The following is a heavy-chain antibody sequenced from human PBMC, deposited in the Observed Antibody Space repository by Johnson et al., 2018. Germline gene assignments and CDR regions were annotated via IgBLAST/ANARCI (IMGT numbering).Heavy chain of an antibody. D-gene: IGHD4-23*01. CDR2: ILYDGSNK. CDR3: ARDLGKGRDFDY. V-gene: IGHV3-33*05. J-gene: IGHJ4*02. CDR1: GFTFSTQG. Sequence: QVQLVQSGGGVVQPGRSLRLSCAASGFTFSTQGMHWVRQTPGKGLEGVALILYDGSNKYYADSVKGRFTIARDNSKNTLYLEMNTLRADDPAVYSCARDLGKGRDFDYWGQGTLVTVSS.